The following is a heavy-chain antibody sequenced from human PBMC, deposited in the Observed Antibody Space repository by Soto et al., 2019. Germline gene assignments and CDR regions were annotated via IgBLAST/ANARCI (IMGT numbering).Heavy chain of an antibody. D-gene: IGHD2-15*01. CDR3: AKYGGINIVGVGAAGPDY. V-gene: IGHV3-23*01. Sequence: EVQLLESGGGLVQPGGSLRLSCAASGFTFSSYAMSWVRQAPGKGLEWVSAISGSGGSTYYADSVKGRFTISRDNAKNKLYLQINSLRAEDTAVYYCAKYGGINIVGVGAAGPDYWGQGTLVTVSS. CDR2: ISGSGGST. J-gene: IGHJ4*02. CDR1: GFTFSSYA.